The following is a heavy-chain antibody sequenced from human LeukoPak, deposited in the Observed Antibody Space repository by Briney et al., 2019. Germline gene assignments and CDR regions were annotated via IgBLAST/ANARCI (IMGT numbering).Heavy chain of an antibody. CDR1: GYTFTRYY. D-gene: IGHD5-18*01. Sequence: SAKVSCKASGYTFTRYYMHWVRQTPGQGLEWMGIINPSGGSTSYATKFQGRVTMTRDTSTSTVYMELSSLRSEDTAVYYCARDGMGRGYSYGSFDYWGQGTLVTVSS. J-gene: IGHJ4*02. CDR3: ARDGMGRGYSYGSFDY. CDR2: INPSGGST. V-gene: IGHV1-46*01.